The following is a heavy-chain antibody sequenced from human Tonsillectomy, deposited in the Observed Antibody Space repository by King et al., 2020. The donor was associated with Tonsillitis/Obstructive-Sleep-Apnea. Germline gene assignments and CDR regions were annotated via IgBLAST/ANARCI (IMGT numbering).Heavy chain of an antibody. CDR3: ARVGKPVGVVGMKYYYYYMDV. J-gene: IGHJ6*03. D-gene: IGHD2-15*01. CDR1: GYTFTSYA. Sequence: VQLVQSGSELKKPGASVKVSCKASGYTFTSYAMNWVRQAPGQGLEWMGWINTNTGSPTYAQGFTGRFVFSLDTTVSTTYLQISSLKAEDTAVYYCARVGKPVGVVGMKYYYYYMDVWGNGTTVTVSS. CDR2: INTNTGSP. V-gene: IGHV7-4-1*02.